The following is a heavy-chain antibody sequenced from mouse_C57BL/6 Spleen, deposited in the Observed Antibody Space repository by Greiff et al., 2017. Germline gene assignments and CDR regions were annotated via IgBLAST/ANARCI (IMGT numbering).Heavy chain of an antibody. Sequence: QVQLQQPGAELVKPGASVKLSCKASGYTFTSYWMHWVKQRPGQGLEWIGMIHPNSGSTNYNEKFKSKATLTVDKSSSTAYMQRSSRTSEDSAFYYCARTGTDYFDYWGQGTTLTVSS. CDR2: IHPNSGST. CDR3: ARTGTDYFDY. J-gene: IGHJ2*01. V-gene: IGHV1-64*01. CDR1: GYTFTSYW. D-gene: IGHD4-1*01.